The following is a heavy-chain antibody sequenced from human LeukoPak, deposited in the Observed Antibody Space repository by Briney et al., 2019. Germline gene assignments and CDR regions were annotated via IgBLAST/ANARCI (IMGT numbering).Heavy chain of an antibody. Sequence: PSQTLSLTCTVSGGSISSGGYYWSWIRQPPGKGLEWIGYIYHSGSTYYNPSLKSRVTISVDTSKNQFSLKLSSVTAADTAVYYCARDGGLAYCGGDCYPDATFDIWGQGTMVTVSS. J-gene: IGHJ3*02. D-gene: IGHD2-21*02. CDR3: ARDGGLAYCGGDCYPDATFDI. V-gene: IGHV4-30-2*01. CDR2: IYHSGST. CDR1: GGSISSGGYY.